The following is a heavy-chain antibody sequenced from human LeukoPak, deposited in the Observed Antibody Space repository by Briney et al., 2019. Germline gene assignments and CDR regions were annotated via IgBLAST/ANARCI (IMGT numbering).Heavy chain of an antibody. J-gene: IGHJ5*02. V-gene: IGHV4-59*01. CDR2: IYYSGST. Sequence: PSETLSLTCTVSGGSISSYYWSWIRQPPGKGLEWSGYIYYSGSTNYNPSLKSRVTISVDTSKNQFSLKLSSVTAADTAVYYCARDLGYDILTGAFDPWGQGTLVTVSS. CDR1: GGSISSYY. CDR3: ARDLGYDILTGAFDP. D-gene: IGHD3-9*01.